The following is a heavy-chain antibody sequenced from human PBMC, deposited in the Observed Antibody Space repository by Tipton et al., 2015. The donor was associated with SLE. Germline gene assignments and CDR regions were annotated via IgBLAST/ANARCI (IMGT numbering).Heavy chain of an antibody. V-gene: IGHV3-30*02. J-gene: IGHJ6*02. CDR2: IWYDGSNK. Sequence: QVQLVQSGGGLVPPGGSLRLSCAASGFIFNDYGLHWVRQAPGKGLEWVAVIWYDGSNKYYADSVKGRFTISRDNSKNTLYLQMNSLRAEVTAVYYCAKEIGYNTAYGLDVWGQGTTVTVSS. CDR1: GFIFNDYG. D-gene: IGHD5-24*01. CDR3: AKEIGYNTAYGLDV.